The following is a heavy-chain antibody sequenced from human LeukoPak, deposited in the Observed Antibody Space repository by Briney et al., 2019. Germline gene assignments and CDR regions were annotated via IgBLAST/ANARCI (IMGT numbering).Heavy chain of an antibody. V-gene: IGHV3-74*01. Sequence: PGGSLRLSCAASGFXFSNYWMHWVRQAPGKGLVWVSRINIDGGSTNYADSVKGRFTISRDNAKNTLYLQMNSLRAEDTAVYYCAGSRSANWFDPWGQGTLVTVSS. CDR3: AGSRSANWFDP. CDR1: GFXFSNYW. J-gene: IGHJ5*02. CDR2: INIDGGST. D-gene: IGHD6-13*01.